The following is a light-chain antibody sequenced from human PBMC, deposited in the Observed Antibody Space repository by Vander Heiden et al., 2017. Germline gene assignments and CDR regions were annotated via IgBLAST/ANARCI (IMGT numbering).Light chain of an antibody. CDR1: SSDVGCYNY. Sequence: QSALPPPPSASGSPGQSVTISCTGTSSDVGCYNYVSWYQQHPGKAPKLMIDEVTKRPSGVPDRCSGSKSGNTASTTASGLQAEDEAYYYCSSYAGSNNVLFGGGTKLTVL. J-gene: IGLJ3*02. CDR2: EVT. V-gene: IGLV2-8*01. CDR3: SSYAGSNNVL.